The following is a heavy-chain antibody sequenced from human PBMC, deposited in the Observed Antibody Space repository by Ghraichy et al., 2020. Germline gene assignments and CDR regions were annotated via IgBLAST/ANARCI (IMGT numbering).Heavy chain of an antibody. J-gene: IGHJ4*02. CDR3: AREPSVSGSYLDY. V-gene: IGHV3-48*03. Sequence: GGSLRLSCAASGFTFSSYEMNWVRQAPGKGLEWVSHTSRSGDTIYYADSVRGRFTISRDNAKNSLYLQMNSLRAEDTAVYYCAREPSVSGSYLDYWGQGALVTVSS. D-gene: IGHD1-26*01. CDR1: GFTFSSYE. CDR2: TSRSGDTI.